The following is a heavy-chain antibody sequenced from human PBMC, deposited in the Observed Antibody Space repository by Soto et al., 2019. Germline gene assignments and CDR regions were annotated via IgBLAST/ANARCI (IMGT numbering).Heavy chain of an antibody. V-gene: IGHV3-7*03. J-gene: IGHJ4*02. CDR2: IKEDGSDK. CDR3: ARERVGAKALYDY. Sequence: PGGSLRLSCVGSGFTFSTYWLSWVRQAPGKGLEWVGNIKEDGSDKSYVDSVKGRFTRSRDNAQNSLYLQMSSLRAEDTAGEDWARERVGAKALYDYWGQGTQVTVSS. D-gene: IGHD1-26*01. CDR1: GFTFSTYW.